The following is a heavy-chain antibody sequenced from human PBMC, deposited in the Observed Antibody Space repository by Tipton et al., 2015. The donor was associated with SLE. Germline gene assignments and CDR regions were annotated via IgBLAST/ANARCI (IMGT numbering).Heavy chain of an antibody. CDR2: FHNSGNT. D-gene: IGHD4-17*01. Sequence: TLSLTCPVSGYSISSGYYWGWFRQTPGKGLEWIGSFHNSGNTYYNPSLKSRVIISVDTSKNQFSLKLYSVTATDTAVYYCARGPPIGYGDYSHWFDPWGQGILVTVSS. J-gene: IGHJ5*02. CDR3: ARGPPIGYGDYSHWFDP. V-gene: IGHV4-38-2*02. CDR1: GYSISSGYY.